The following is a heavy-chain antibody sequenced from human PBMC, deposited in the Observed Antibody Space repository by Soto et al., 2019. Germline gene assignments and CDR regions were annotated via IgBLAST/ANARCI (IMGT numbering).Heavy chain of an antibody. D-gene: IGHD3-16*02. CDR1: GYTFTSYA. CDR3: ARPRYDYIWGSYRHDAFDI. J-gene: IGHJ3*02. V-gene: IGHV1-3*01. Sequence: ASVKVSCKASGYTFTSYAMHWVRQAPGQRLEWMGWINAGNGNTKYSQKFQGRVTITRDTSASTAYMELSSLRSEDTAVYYCARPRYDYIWGSYRHDAFDIWGQGTMVTVSS. CDR2: INAGNGNT.